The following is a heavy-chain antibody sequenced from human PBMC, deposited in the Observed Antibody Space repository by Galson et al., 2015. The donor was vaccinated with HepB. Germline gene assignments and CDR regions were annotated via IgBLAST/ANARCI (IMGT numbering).Heavy chain of an antibody. D-gene: IGHD2-2*01. V-gene: IGHV3-21*01. Sequence: RLSCAASGFTFSSYSMNWVRQAPGKGLEWVSSISSSSSYIYYADSVKGRFTISRDNAKNSLYLQMNSLRAEDTAVYYCARSRDIVVVPAADDAFDIWGQGTMVTVSS. CDR1: GFTFSSYS. CDR3: ARSRDIVVVPAADDAFDI. CDR2: ISSSSSYI. J-gene: IGHJ3*02.